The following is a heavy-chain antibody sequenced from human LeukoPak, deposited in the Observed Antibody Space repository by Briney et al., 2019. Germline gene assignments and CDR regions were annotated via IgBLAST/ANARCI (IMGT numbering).Heavy chain of an antibody. V-gene: IGHV1-8*03. CDR2: MNPNSGNT. D-gene: IGHD3-10*01. CDR3: ARSSGLQGGAFDI. J-gene: IGHJ3*02. Sequence: GASVKVSCKASGYTFTSYDINWVRQATGQGLEWMGWMNPNSGNTGYAQKFQGRVTITRNTSISTAYMELSSLRSEGTAVYYCARSSGLQGGAFDIWGQGTMVTVSS. CDR1: GYTFTSYD.